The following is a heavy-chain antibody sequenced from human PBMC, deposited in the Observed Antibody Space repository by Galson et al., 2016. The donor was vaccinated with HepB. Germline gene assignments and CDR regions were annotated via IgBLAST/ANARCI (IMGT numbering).Heavy chain of an antibody. CDR2: TYYGSNWLS. V-gene: IGHV6-1*01. Sequence: CAISGDSVSSNSAVWNWIRQSPSRGLEWLGRTYYGSNWLSDYAASVRSRITVNADTPKNQFSLHLNSVTPDDTAVYYCARAGRRQVGTGDWFDSWGQGILATVSS. CDR1: GDSVSSNSAV. J-gene: IGHJ5*01. CDR3: ARAGRRQVGTGDWFDS. D-gene: IGHD1-1*01.